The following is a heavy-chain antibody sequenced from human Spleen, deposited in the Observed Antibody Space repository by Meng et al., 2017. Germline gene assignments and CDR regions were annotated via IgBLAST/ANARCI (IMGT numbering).Heavy chain of an antibody. CDR2: INHRRNT. J-gene: IGHJ4*02. V-gene: IGHV4-34*02. CDR3: ARGTTTMAHDFDY. Sequence: QVQLEQWGAELLKPSETLSLTSVVAGGTFSDYYWSWVRLPPGKGLEWIGGINHRRNTNYNPSLENRAPISVDTSQNNLSLKLSSSTAADSAVYYYARGTTTMAHDFDYWGQGTLVTVSS. D-gene: IGHD4-11*01. CDR1: GGTFSDYY.